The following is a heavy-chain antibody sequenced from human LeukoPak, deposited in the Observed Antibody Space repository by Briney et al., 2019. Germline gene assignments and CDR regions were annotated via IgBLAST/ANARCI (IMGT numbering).Heavy chain of an antibody. CDR2: ISGSGGST. V-gene: IGHV3-23*01. J-gene: IGHJ4*02. D-gene: IGHD1-26*01. CDR3: AKDRIVGATLFDY. Sequence: GGSLRLSCAASGFTFSSYAMSWVRQAPGEGLEWVSAISGSGGSTYYADSVKGRFTISRDNSKNTLYLQMNSLRAEDTAVYSCAKDRIVGATLFDYWGQGTLVTVSS. CDR1: GFTFSSYA.